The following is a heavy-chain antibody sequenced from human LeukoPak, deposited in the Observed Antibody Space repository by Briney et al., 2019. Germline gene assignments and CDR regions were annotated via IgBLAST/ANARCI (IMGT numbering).Heavy chain of an antibody. Sequence: GGSLRLSCAASGFTFSSYAMSWVRQAPGKGLEWVSAISGSGGSTYYADSVKGRFTISRDNSKNTLYLQMNSLRAEDTAVYYCVGTNSDFWSGYYLPRFDYWGQGTLVSVSS. V-gene: IGHV3-23*01. D-gene: IGHD3-3*01. CDR1: GFTFSSYA. CDR2: ISGSGGST. J-gene: IGHJ4*02. CDR3: VGTNSDFWSGYYLPRFDY.